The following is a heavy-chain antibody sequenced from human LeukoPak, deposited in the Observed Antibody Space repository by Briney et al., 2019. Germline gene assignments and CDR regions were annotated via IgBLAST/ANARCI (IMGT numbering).Heavy chain of an antibody. V-gene: IGHV4-39*07. Sequence: KPSETLSLTCTVSGGSISSSSYYWGWIRQPPGKGLEWIGSIYYSGSTYYNPSLKSRVTISVDTSKNQFSLKLSSVTAADTAVYYCASKRRGYYSGFFDYWGQGTLVTVSS. CDR2: IYYSGST. CDR1: GGSISSSSYY. D-gene: IGHD3-22*01. CDR3: ASKRRGYYSGFFDY. J-gene: IGHJ4*02.